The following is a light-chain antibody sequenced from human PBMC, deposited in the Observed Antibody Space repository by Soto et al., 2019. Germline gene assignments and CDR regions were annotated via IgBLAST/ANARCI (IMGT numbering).Light chain of an antibody. CDR2: HAS. J-gene: IGKJ1*01. Sequence: EIPMTQSASSLPACVGDRVSMXCRASQSFSNRLVWYQQKPGTAPKLLIYHASTLESGVPSRFSGSESGTECTLTISSLQPDEFATDYCQQYNSYSFGQGTKVDIK. V-gene: IGKV1-5*01. CDR1: QSFSNR. CDR3: QQYNSYS.